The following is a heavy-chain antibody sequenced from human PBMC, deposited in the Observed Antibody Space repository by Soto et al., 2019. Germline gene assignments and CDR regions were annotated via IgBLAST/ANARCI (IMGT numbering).Heavy chain of an antibody. CDR3: ARADDYGDNGLDY. CDR1: GFTFGRHG. J-gene: IGHJ4*02. CDR2: IGSDGRRD. D-gene: IGHD4-17*01. V-gene: IGHV3-33*01. Sequence: QVQLVESGGGVVQPGGSLRLSCAASGFTFGRHGMHWVRQAPGKGLEWVAVIGSDGRRDSYADSVKGRFTISRDNGKNTLHLQMNSLRAEDTAVYYCARADDYGDNGLDYWGQGTLVTVSS.